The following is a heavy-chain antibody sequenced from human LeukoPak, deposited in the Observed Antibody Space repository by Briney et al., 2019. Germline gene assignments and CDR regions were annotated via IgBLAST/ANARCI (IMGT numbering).Heavy chain of an antibody. V-gene: IGHV4-38-2*02. CDR3: ARSVVPAAPYPHDWFDP. CDR1: GYSISSGYY. D-gene: IGHD2-2*01. CDR2: IYHSGST. Sequence: PSETLSLTCTVSGYSISSGYYWGWIRQPPGKGLEWIGSIYHSGSTYYNPSLKSRVTISVDTSKNQFSLKLSSVTAADTAVYYCARSVVPAAPYPHDWFDPWGRGTLVTVSS. J-gene: IGHJ5*02.